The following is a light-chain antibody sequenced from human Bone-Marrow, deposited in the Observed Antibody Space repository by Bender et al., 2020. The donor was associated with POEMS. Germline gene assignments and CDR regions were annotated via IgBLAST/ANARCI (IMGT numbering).Light chain of an antibody. CDR1: ASDRGTTP. Sequence: QSVLTQPPSASATPGQRVTISCSRSASDRGTTPINWYQHLPGTAPKLIIYNSDQRPSGLPDRFSGSKSGTSASLAISGLQSEDEAEYYCAAWDDSLNGLVFGTGTKVTVL. CDR3: AAWDDSLNGLV. V-gene: IGLV1-44*01. CDR2: NSD. J-gene: IGLJ1*01.